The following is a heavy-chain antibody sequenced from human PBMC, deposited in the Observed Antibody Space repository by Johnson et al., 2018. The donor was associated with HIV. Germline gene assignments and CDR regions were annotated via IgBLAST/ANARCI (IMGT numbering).Heavy chain of an antibody. D-gene: IGHD1-26*01. J-gene: IGHJ3*02. CDR1: GFTFSGYA. Sequence: HVQLVESGGGVVQPGRSLRLSCAASGFTFSGYAMHWVRQAPGMGLGWVALISYDGSNKYYADSVKGRFTISRDNAKNSLYLQMNSLRAEDTAVYYCARDRKSGSYGVDAFDIWGQGTMVTVSS. CDR2: ISYDGSNK. V-gene: IGHV3-30*04. CDR3: ARDRKSGSYGVDAFDI.